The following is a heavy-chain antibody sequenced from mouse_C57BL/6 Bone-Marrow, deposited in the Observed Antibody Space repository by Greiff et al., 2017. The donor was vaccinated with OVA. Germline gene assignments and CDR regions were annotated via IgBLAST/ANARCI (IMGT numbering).Heavy chain of an antibody. V-gene: IGHV5-6*02. CDR3: ARHYGSSYWYFDV. D-gene: IGHD1-1*01. J-gene: IGHJ1*03. CDR1: GFTFSSYG. CDR2: ISSGGSYT. Sequence: EVKLVESGGDLVKPGGSLKLSCAASGFTFSSYGMSWVRQTPDKRLEWVATISSGGSYTYYPDSVKGRFTISRDNAKNTLYLQMSSLKSEDTAMYYGARHYGSSYWYFDVWGTGTTVTVSS.